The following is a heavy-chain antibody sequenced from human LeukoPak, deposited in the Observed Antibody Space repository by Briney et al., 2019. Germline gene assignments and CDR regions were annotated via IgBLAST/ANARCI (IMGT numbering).Heavy chain of an antibody. V-gene: IGHV3-30*02. J-gene: IGHJ4*02. CDR2: IRYDGSNK. CDR3: AKDRTALTVTTPDY. CDR1: GFTFSSYG. D-gene: IGHD4-17*01. Sequence: PGGSLRLSCAASGFTFSSYGMHWVRQAPGKGLEWVAFIRYDGSNKYYAASVKGRFTISRDNSKNTLYLQMNSLRAEDTAVYYCAKDRTALTVTTPDYWGQGTLVTVSS.